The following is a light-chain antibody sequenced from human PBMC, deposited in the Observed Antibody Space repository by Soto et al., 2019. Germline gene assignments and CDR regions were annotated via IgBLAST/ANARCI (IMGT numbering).Light chain of an antibody. Sequence: DIQLTQSPSFLSASVGDRVTITCRASQGISHYLAWYQQKPGKAPKIMIYAESTLQSGVPSRFSGSGSGTELTLTISSLQPEDFATYYCQQLNDCPRTXGQGTKVDIK. CDR2: AES. CDR1: QGISHY. J-gene: IGKJ1*01. CDR3: QQLNDCPRT. V-gene: IGKV1-9*01.